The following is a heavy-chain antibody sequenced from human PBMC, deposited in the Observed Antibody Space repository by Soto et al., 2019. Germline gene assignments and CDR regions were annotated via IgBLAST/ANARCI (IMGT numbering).Heavy chain of an antibody. CDR3: ARQGHYYDSSGYYWANYFDY. CDR2: ISGNDGKT. J-gene: IGHJ4*02. D-gene: IGHD3-22*01. CDR1: GYRFTNHG. Sequence: ASVKVSCKASGYRFTNHGISWVRQAPGQGLEWMGWISGNDGKTKYARKFQGRVTMTTDTSTSTAYMEMNSLRHDDTAVYYCARQGHYYDSSGYYWANYFDYWGQGTLVTVSS. V-gene: IGHV1-18*01.